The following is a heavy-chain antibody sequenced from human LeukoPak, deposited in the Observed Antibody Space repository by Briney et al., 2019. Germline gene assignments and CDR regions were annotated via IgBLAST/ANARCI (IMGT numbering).Heavy chain of an antibody. Sequence: PGGSLRLSCAASGFTFRNFVISWVRQAPGKGLEWVSYIDGGGVSTNYADSVKGRFTISRDNSKNTLYLQMNSLRAEDTAIYYCARKNGLDYWGQGTLVTVSS. J-gene: IGHJ4*02. CDR3: ARKNGLDY. V-gene: IGHV3-23*01. CDR1: GFTFRNFV. CDR2: IDGGGVST.